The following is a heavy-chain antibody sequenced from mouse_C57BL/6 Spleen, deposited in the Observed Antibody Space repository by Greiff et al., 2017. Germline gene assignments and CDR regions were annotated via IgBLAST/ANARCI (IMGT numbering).Heavy chain of an antibody. CDR2: IYPGDGDT. Sequence: LQQSGASVKISCKASGYAFSSYWMNWVKQRPGKGLEWIGQIYPGDGDTNYNGKFKGKATLTADKSSSTAYMQLSSLTSEDSAVYFCARWDYYGSSYDWYFDVWGTGTTVTVSS. D-gene: IGHD1-1*01. CDR3: ARWDYYGSSYDWYFDV. CDR1: GYAFSSYW. J-gene: IGHJ1*03. V-gene: IGHV1-80*01.